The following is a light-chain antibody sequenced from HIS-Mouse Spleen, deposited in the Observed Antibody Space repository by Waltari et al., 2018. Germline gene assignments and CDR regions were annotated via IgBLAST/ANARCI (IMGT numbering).Light chain of an antibody. J-gene: IGKJ2*01. V-gene: IGKV3-15*01. CDR3: QQYNNWPPRYT. CDR1: QSVSSN. Sequence: EIVMTQSPATLSVSPGERATLPCRASQSVSSNLAWYQQKPGQAPRLLIYGASTRATGIPARFSGSRSGTEFTLTISSMQSEDFAVYYCQQYNNWPPRYTFGQGTKLEIK. CDR2: GAS.